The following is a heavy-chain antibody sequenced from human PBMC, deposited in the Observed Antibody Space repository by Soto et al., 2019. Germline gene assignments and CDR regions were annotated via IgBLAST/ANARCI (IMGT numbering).Heavy chain of an antibody. CDR3: VRPLPSGRNYVMDV. Sequence: EVRLEESGGGLIQPGGSLRLSCTAYGLGVRNNYMSWVRQAPGMGLEWVSVIYNDGTTYYADSVKGRFTLSRDTSKNTLSLQMDSLRAEDTAVYYCVRPLPSGRNYVMDVWGQGTTVTVSS. CDR2: IYNDGTT. J-gene: IGHJ6*02. V-gene: IGHV3-53*01. CDR1: GLGVRNNY. D-gene: IGHD3-16*01.